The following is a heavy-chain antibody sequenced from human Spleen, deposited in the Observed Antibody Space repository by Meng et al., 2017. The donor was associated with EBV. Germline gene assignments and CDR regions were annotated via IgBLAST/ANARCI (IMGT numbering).Heavy chain of an antibody. CDR1: GYGFTTYN. Sequence: VQLVRPGEELRMPGDPVQVTWEAYGYGFTTYNINWARQATGTGLGWMGRTNPETGETDYATNFQGRATMTRDTSISTPYMDFHRLTSDATAMYYCAREGGAHWLDPWGQGNLVTVSS. D-gene: IGHD3-16*01. V-gene: IGHV1-2*06. CDR2: TNPETGET. CDR3: AREGGAHWLDP. J-gene: IGHJ5*02.